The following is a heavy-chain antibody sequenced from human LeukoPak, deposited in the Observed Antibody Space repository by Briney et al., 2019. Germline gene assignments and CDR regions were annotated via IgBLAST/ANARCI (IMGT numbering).Heavy chain of an antibody. V-gene: IGHV1-2*02. CDR3: ARQFYYDLWSGYRHFDY. D-gene: IGHD3-3*01. CDR2: INPNSGGT. Sequence: ASVKVSCKASGYTFTGYYMHWVRQAPGQGLEWMGWINPNSGGTNYAQKFQGRVTMTRDTSISTAYMELSRLRSDDTAVYYCARQFYYDLWSGYRHFDYWGQGTPVTVSS. J-gene: IGHJ4*02. CDR1: GYTFTGYY.